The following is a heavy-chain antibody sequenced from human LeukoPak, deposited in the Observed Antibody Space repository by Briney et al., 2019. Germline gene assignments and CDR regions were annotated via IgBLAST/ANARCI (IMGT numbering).Heavy chain of an antibody. D-gene: IGHD1-26*01. CDR2: IYTSGST. J-gene: IGHJ4*02. CDR3: ARAPRPYSGSYFDY. V-gene: IGHV4-61*02. Sequence: SETLSLTRTVSGGSISSGSYYWSWIRQPAGKGLEWIGRIYTSGSTNYNPSLKSRVTISVDTSKNQFSLKLSSVTAADTAVYYCARAPRPYSGSYFDYWGQGTLVTVSS. CDR1: GGSISSGSYY.